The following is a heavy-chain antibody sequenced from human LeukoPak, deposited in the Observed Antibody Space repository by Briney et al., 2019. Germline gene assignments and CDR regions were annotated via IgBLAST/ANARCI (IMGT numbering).Heavy chain of an antibody. D-gene: IGHD1-14*01. Sequence: GGSLRLSCAASGFTFSDYYMSWIRQAPGEGLEWVSYISSSSSYTNYADSVKGRFTISRDNAKNSLYLQMNSLRAEDTAVYYCARGSTTEIGWNYWGQGTLVTVSS. CDR2: ISSSSSYT. V-gene: IGHV3-11*05. CDR3: ARGSTTEIGWNY. CDR1: GFTFSDYY. J-gene: IGHJ4*02.